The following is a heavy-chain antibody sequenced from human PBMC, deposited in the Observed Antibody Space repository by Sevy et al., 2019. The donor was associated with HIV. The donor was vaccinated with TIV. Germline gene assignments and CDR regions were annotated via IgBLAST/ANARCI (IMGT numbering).Heavy chain of an antibody. Sequence: SESLSLTCTVSGGSISSYYWSWIRQPPGKGLEWIGYIYYSGSTNYNPSLKSRVTISVDTSKNQFSLKLSSVTAADTAVYYCARGGSAYSYYDYYMDVWGKGTTVTVSS. CDR3: ARGGSAYSYYDYYMDV. CDR2: IYYSGST. J-gene: IGHJ6*03. D-gene: IGHD2-15*01. V-gene: IGHV4-59*01. CDR1: GGSISSYY.